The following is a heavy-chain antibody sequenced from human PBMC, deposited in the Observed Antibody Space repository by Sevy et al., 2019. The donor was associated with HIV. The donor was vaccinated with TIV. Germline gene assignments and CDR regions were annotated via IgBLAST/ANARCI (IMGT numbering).Heavy chain of an antibody. J-gene: IGHJ4*02. V-gene: IGHV3-7*01. Sequence: GGSLRLSCAASGFTFSSYWMSWVRQAPGKGLEWVANIKQDGSEKYYVDSVKGRFTISRDNCKNSLYLQMNSLRAEDTAVYYCARGLIKGSLAFDYWGQGTLVTVSS. CDR1: GFTFSSYW. CDR2: IKQDGSEK. CDR3: ARGLIKGSLAFDY. D-gene: IGHD3-16*01.